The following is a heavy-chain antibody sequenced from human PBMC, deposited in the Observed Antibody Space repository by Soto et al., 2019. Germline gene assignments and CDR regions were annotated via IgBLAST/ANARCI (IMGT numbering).Heavy chain of an antibody. CDR1: GFICSSYD. V-gene: IGHV3-23*01. J-gene: IGHJ3*02. CDR3: AKATATGGGAFDI. CDR2: ILVGGST. Sequence: GGSLRLSCAASGFICSSYDMSWVRQAPGKGLEWVSTILVGGSTHYEDSVKGRFTISRDRSKNTVYLQMNSLTAGDTAMYYCAKATATGGGAFDICGQGTMVTVSS. D-gene: IGHD2-8*02.